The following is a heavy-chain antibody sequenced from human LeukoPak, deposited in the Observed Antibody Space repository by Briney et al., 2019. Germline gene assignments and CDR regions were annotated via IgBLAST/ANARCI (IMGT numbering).Heavy chain of an antibody. Sequence: GGSLRLSCAASGFTFSTYDMSWVRRAPGKGLDWVAVVRGNGGNTYYSDSVKGRFTLSRDDSKNTLYLEMNSLRTEDTAVYYCAKGHWCDNWGQGTLVTVSS. CDR2: VRGNGGNT. J-gene: IGHJ4*02. D-gene: IGHD2-8*02. CDR1: GFTFSTYD. CDR3: AKGHWCDN. V-gene: IGHV3-23*01.